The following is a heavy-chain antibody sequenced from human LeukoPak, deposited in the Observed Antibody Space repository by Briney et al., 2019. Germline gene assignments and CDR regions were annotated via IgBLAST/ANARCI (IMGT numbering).Heavy chain of an antibody. D-gene: IGHD6-6*01. Sequence: GGSLRLSCAASGFTFSSYSMNWVRQAPGKGLEWVYNISSSSSTIYYADSVKGRFTISRDNAKNSLYLQMNSLRAEDTAVYYCAREFEYSSANYYMDVWGKGTTVTVSS. J-gene: IGHJ6*03. V-gene: IGHV3-48*04. CDR3: AREFEYSSANYYMDV. CDR2: ISSSSSTI. CDR1: GFTFSSYS.